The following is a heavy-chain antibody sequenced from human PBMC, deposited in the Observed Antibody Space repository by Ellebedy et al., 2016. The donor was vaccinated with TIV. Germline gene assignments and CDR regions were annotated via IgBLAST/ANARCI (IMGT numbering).Heavy chain of an antibody. CDR1: GYSFTSYW. CDR3: VAKPYVKKRWLQYDAFDI. J-gene: IGHJ3*02. D-gene: IGHD5-24*01. V-gene: IGHV5-51*01. Sequence: KVSXKGSGYSFTSYWIGWVRQMPGKGLEWMGIIYPGDSDTRYSPSFQGQVTISADKSISTAYLQWSSLKASDTAMYYCVAKPYVKKRWLQYDAFDIWGQGTMVTVSS. CDR2: IYPGDSDT.